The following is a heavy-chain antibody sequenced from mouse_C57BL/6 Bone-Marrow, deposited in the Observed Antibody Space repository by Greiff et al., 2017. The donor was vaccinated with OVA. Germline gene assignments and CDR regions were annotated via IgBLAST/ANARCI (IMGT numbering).Heavy chain of an antibody. CDR1: GYTFTSYW. Sequence: VQLQQPGAELVKPGASVKLSCKASGYTFTSYWMHWVKQRPGQGLEWIGMIHPNSGSTNYNEKFKSKVTLTVDKSSSTAYMQLSSLTSEDSAIYYCARDEEWLLRDAMDYWGQGTSVTVSS. CDR3: ARDEEWLLRDAMDY. D-gene: IGHD2-3*01. V-gene: IGHV1-64*01. CDR2: IHPNSGST. J-gene: IGHJ4*01.